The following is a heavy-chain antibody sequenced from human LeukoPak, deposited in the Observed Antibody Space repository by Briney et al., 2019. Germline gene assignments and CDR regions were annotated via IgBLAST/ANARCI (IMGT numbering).Heavy chain of an antibody. J-gene: IGHJ3*02. CDR2: IRYDGSNK. CDR1: GFTFSNYG. V-gene: IGHV3-30*02. CDR3: ARGSGWYPYAFDI. D-gene: IGHD6-19*01. Sequence: GGSLRLSCAASGFTFSNYGMHWVRQAPGKGLEWVAFIRYDGSNKSYADSVKGRFTISRDNSKNTLYLQMNSLRAEDTAVYYCARGSGWYPYAFDIWGQGTMVTVSS.